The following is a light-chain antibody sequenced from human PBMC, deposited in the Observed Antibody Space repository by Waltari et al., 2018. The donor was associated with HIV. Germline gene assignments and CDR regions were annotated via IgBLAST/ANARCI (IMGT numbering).Light chain of an antibody. CDR2: TND. Sequence: QSVLPHPPSASGTPGQRVTISCSGGSSYIGRKTVNWYQQLPGMAPKLLIYTNDQRPSGVPDRFSGSKSGTSASVAISGLQSEDEADYYCAAWDDSLDVWVFGGGTKLTVL. V-gene: IGLV1-44*01. J-gene: IGLJ3*02. CDR3: AAWDDSLDVWV. CDR1: SSYIGRKT.